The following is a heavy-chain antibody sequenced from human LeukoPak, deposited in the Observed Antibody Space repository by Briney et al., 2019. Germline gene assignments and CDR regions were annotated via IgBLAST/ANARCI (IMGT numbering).Heavy chain of an antibody. J-gene: IGHJ5*02. CDR1: GDSIITNDYY. CDR2: IHYSGGT. Sequence: PSETLSLTCTVSGDSIITNDYYWGWIREAPRKGLEWIASIHYSGGTYFNPSLKSRVTISVDTSRNEFSLQLTSVTAADTAMYYCARSCGSTSCSDGDWFDPWGQGTLVTVSS. V-gene: IGHV4-39*01. D-gene: IGHD2-2*01. CDR3: ARSCGSTSCSDGDWFDP.